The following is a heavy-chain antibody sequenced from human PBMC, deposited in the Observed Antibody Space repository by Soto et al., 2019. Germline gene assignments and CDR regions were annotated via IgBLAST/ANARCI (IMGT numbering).Heavy chain of an antibody. D-gene: IGHD2-2*01. CDR3: AKDLQGYCSSTSCYDGWDY. CDR1: GFTFSSYA. J-gene: IGHJ4*02. V-gene: IGHV3-23*01. CDR2: ISGSGGST. Sequence: GGSLRLSCAASGFTFSSYAMSWVRQAPGKGLEWVSAISGSGGSTYYADSVKGRFTISRDNSKNTLYLQMNSLRAEDTAVYYCAKDLQGYCSSTSCYDGWDYWGQGTLVTVSS.